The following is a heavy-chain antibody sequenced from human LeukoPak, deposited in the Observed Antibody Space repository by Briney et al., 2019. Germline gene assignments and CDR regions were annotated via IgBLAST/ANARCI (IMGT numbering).Heavy chain of an antibody. V-gene: IGHV1-24*01. CDR3: ATDERYSSSWSFPS. D-gene: IGHD6-13*01. CDR1: GYTLTELS. Sequence: ASVKVSCKVSGYTLTELSMHWVRQAPGKGLEWMGGFDPEDGETIYAQKFQGRVTMTEDTSTDTAYMELSSLRSEDTAVYYCATDERYSSSWSFPSWGQGTLVTVSS. J-gene: IGHJ5*02. CDR2: FDPEDGET.